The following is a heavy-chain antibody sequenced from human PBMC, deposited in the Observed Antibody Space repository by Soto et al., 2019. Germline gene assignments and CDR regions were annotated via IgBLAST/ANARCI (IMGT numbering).Heavy chain of an antibody. CDR1: GGSISSGGYY. CDR2: IYYSGST. J-gene: IGHJ3*02. CDR3: ARAGVRYDSSGPRGPAFDI. V-gene: IGHV4-31*03. Sequence: SETQSLTCTVSGGSISSGGYYWSWIRQHPGKGLEWIGYIYYSGSTYYNPSLKSRVTISVDTSKNQFSLKLSSVTAADTAVYYCARAGVRYDSSGPRGPAFDIWGQGTMVTVSS. D-gene: IGHD3-22*01.